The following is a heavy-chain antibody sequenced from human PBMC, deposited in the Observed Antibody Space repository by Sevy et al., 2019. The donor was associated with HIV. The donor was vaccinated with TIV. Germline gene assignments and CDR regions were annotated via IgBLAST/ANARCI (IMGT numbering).Heavy chain of an antibody. D-gene: IGHD2-15*01. Sequence: GGSLRLSCAASGFSFSSYAMHWVRQAPGKGLEWVAVIWHDGSNKYYADSVKGRFTISRDNSKNTLYLQMNSLRADDTAVYYCARAEYGGNPYDYGMGVWGQGTTVTVSS. CDR2: IWHDGSNK. CDR1: GFSFSSYA. J-gene: IGHJ6*02. V-gene: IGHV3-33*08. CDR3: ARAEYGGNPYDYGMGV.